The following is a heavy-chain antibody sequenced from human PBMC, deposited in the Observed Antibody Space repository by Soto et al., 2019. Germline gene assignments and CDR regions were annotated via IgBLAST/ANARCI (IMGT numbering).Heavy chain of an antibody. V-gene: IGHV4-59*01. J-gene: IGHJ5*02. CDR1: GGSMTDDY. CDR3: ARRSVYFDP. Sequence: SETLSLTCLVSGGSMTDDYWSWIRQAPGKGLEWIGFVFYSGTTNYNPSLKSRVTLSIDTSKNEFSLTLTSVTAADTAVYYCARRSVYFDPWGQGTLVTVSS. CDR2: VFYSGTT.